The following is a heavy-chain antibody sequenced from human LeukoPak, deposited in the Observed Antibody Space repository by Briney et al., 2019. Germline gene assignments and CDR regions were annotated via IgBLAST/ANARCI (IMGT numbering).Heavy chain of an antibody. V-gene: IGHV4-61*08. J-gene: IGHJ4*02. CDR2: IYYSGST. Sequence: KASETLSLTCTVSGGSISSAGYYWSWIRQPPGKGLEWIGHIYYSGSTNYNPSLKSRVTISVDTSKNQFSLKLSSVTAADTAVYYCARLKYGAYFDYWGQGTLVTVSS. CDR3: ARLKYGAYFDY. D-gene: IGHD4-17*01. CDR1: GGSISSAGYY.